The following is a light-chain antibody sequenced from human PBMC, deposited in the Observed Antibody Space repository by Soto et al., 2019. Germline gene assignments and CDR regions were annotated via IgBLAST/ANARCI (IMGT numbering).Light chain of an antibody. Sequence: IEVKRFPLARCWFTEKRATLSCRASQSVSNYLAWYQQKPGQAPRLLIYDASNRATGIPARFSGSGSGTDFTLTIFSLEPEDFAVDCCQQCSNSPLTFGQLIRLAI. CDR2: DAS. CDR1: QSVSNY. CDR3: QQCSNSPLT. J-gene: IGKJ5*01. V-gene: IGKV3-11*01.